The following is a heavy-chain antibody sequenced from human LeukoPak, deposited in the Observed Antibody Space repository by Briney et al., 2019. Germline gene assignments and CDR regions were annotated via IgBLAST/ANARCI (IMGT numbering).Heavy chain of an antibody. CDR1: GGTFSSYA. CDR3: ASSRASYSSGYYRYFQH. Sequence: GSSVKVSCKASGGTFSSYAISCVRQAPGQGLEWMGGIIPIFGTANYAQKFQGRVTITADESTSTAYMELSSLRSEDTAVYYCASSRASYSSGYYRYFQHWGQGTLVTVSS. D-gene: IGHD3-22*01. J-gene: IGHJ1*01. V-gene: IGHV1-69*01. CDR2: IIPIFGTA.